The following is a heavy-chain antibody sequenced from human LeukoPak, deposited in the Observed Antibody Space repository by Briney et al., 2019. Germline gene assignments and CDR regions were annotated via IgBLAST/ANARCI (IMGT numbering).Heavy chain of an antibody. Sequence: PGGSLRLSCAASGFTFSNYAMHWVRQAPGKGLEWVSYISSSSSTRYYADSVKGRFTISRDNAKNSLYLQMNNLRDEDTAVYYCARDVSGYPYWGQGTLVTVSS. V-gene: IGHV3-48*02. D-gene: IGHD5-12*01. CDR3: ARDVSGYPY. CDR1: GFTFSNYA. J-gene: IGHJ4*02. CDR2: ISSSSSTR.